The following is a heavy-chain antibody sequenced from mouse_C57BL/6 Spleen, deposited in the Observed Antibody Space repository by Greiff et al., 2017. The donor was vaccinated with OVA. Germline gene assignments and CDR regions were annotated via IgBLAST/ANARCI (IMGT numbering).Heavy chain of an antibody. V-gene: IGHV1-80*01. J-gene: IGHJ1*03. Sequence: QVQLKQSGAELVKPGASVKISCKASGYAFSSYWMNWVKQRPGKGLEWIGQIYPGDGDTNYNGKFKGKATLTADKSSSTAYMQLSSLTSEDSAVYFCARGNTGRYFDVWGTGTTVTVSS. CDR3: ARGNTGRYFDV. CDR2: IYPGDGDT. D-gene: IGHD4-1*01. CDR1: GYAFSSYW.